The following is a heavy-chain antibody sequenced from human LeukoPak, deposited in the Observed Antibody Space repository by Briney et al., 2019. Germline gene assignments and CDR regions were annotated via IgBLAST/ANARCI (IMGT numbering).Heavy chain of an antibody. D-gene: IGHD4-17*01. CDR1: GGSISSYY. CDR3: ARRTTPDDAFDI. Sequence: SETLSLTCTVSGGSISSYYWSWIRQPPGKGLEWIGYIYYSGSTNYNPSLKSRVTISVDTSKNQFSPKLSSVTAADTAVYYCARRTTPDDAFDIWGQGTMVTVSS. CDR2: IYYSGST. V-gene: IGHV4-59*01. J-gene: IGHJ3*02.